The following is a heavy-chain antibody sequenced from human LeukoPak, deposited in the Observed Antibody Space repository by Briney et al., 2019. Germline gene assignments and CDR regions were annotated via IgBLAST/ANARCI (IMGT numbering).Heavy chain of an antibody. D-gene: IGHD3-22*01. J-gene: IGHJ4*02. V-gene: IGHV1-18*01. CDR3: ARGYYDSSGYYPLPLLDY. CDR2: ISAYNGNT. Sequence: ASVKVSCKASGYTFTSYGISWVRQAPGQGLEWMGWISAYNGNTNCAQKLQGRVTMTTDTSTSTAYMELRSLRSDDTAVYYCARGYYDSSGYYPLPLLDYWGQGTLVTVSS. CDR1: GYTFTSYG.